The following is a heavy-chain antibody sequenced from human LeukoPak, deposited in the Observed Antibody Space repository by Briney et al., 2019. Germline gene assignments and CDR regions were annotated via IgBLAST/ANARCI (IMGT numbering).Heavy chain of an antibody. CDR1: GFTFSSYE. V-gene: IGHV3-48*03. D-gene: IGHD2-21*02. Sequence: GGTLRLPCAASGFTFSSYEMNWVRQAPGKGLEWVSYISSSCSTIYYADSVKGRFTISRDNAKNSLYLQMNSLRAEDTAAYYCARDASLAYCGGDCASAWGQGTLVTVSS. CDR3: ARDASLAYCGGDCASA. J-gene: IGHJ5*02. CDR2: ISSSCSTI.